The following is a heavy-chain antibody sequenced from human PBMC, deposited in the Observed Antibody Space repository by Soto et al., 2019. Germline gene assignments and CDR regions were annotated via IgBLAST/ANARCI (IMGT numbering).Heavy chain of an antibody. J-gene: IGHJ3*02. Sequence: AASVKVSCKASGGTFSSYAISWVRQAPGQGLEWMGGIIPIFGTANYAQKFQGRVTITADKSTSTAYMELSSLRSEDTAVYYCARDSAHGGKILDDAFDIWGQGTMVTVSS. CDR2: IIPIFGTA. CDR1: GGTFSSYA. CDR3: ARDSAHGGKILDDAFDI. V-gene: IGHV1-69*06. D-gene: IGHD2-15*01.